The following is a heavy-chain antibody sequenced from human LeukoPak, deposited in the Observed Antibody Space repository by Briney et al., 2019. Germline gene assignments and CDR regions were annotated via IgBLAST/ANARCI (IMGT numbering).Heavy chain of an antibody. Sequence: ASVKVSFKASGYTFTVYYMHWVRQAPGQGLEWMGWINPNSGGTNYAQKFQGRVTMTRDTSISTAYMELSRLRSDDTAVYYCARDRTRTGYSSGWYHDYWGQGTLVAVSS. V-gene: IGHV1-2*02. D-gene: IGHD6-19*01. CDR2: INPNSGGT. CDR1: GYTFTVYY. J-gene: IGHJ4*02. CDR3: ARDRTRTGYSSGWYHDY.